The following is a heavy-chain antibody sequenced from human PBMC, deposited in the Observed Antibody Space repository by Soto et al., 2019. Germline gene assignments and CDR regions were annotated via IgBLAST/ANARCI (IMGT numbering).Heavy chain of an antibody. D-gene: IGHD2-2*01. CDR1: GYTFTSYG. CDR2: ISAYNGNT. CDR3: ARDLGYCSSTSCSYSRSKDFDY. V-gene: IGHV1-18*01. Sequence: GASVKVSCNASGYTFTSYGISWVRQAPGQGLEWMGWISAYNGNTNYAQKLQGRVTMTTDTSTSTAYMELGSLRSDDTAVYYCARDLGYCSSTSCSYSRSKDFDYWGQGTLVTVSS. J-gene: IGHJ4*02.